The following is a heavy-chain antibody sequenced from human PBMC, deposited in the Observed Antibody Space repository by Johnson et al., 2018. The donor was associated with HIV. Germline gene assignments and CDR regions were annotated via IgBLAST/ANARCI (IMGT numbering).Heavy chain of an antibody. J-gene: IGHJ3*02. CDR3: ARFMGSTWSDASDI. CDR1: GFTFDDYG. CDR2: ISGSGGST. D-gene: IGHD1-26*01. V-gene: IGHV3-23*04. Sequence: EVQLVESGGGVVRPGGSLRLSCAASGFTFDDYGMSWVRQAPGKGLEWVSGISGSGGSTYYADSVRGRFTISRDNSKNTLYLQMNFLRPEDTAVYYCARFMGSTWSDASDIWGQGTMVIVSS.